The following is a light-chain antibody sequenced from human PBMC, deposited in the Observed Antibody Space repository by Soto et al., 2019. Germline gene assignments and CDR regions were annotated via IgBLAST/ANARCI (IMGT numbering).Light chain of an antibody. Sequence: QSVLTQPASVSGSPGQSITISCTGNSSDVGGYNWVSWYQQHPGKAPKLMIYDVSNRPSGVSNRFSGSKSGNTASLTISGLQAEDEADYYCSSYTSSITYVFGTGTKVTVL. CDR1: SSDVGGYNW. CDR2: DVS. V-gene: IGLV2-14*03. J-gene: IGLJ1*01. CDR3: SSYTSSITYV.